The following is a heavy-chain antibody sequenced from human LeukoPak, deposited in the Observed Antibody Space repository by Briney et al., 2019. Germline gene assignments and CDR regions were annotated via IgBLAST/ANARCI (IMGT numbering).Heavy chain of an antibody. CDR2: ISGSGGST. CDR3: AKATYEAVYDSSGYYLYYFDY. CDR1: GFTFSSYA. D-gene: IGHD3-22*01. J-gene: IGHJ4*02. Sequence: GGSLRLSCAASGFTFSSYAMSWVRQAPGKGLEWASAISGSGGSTYYADSVKGRFTISRDNSKNTLYLQMNSLRAEDTAVYYCAKATYEAVYDSSGYYLYYFDYWGQGTLVTVSS. V-gene: IGHV3-23*01.